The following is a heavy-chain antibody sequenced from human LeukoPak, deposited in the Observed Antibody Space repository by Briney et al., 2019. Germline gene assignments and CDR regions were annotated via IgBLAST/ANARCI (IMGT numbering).Heavy chain of an antibody. J-gene: IGHJ5*02. D-gene: IGHD3-10*01. CDR3: ARGLVVRWATADWFDP. Sequence: SETLSLTCTVSGGSISSYYWSWIRQPAGKGLEWIGRIYTSGSTNYNPSLKSRVTISVDTSKNQFSLTLSSVTAADTAVYYCARGLVVRWATADWFDPWGQGTLVTVSS. CDR2: IYTSGST. CDR1: GGSISSYY. V-gene: IGHV4-4*07.